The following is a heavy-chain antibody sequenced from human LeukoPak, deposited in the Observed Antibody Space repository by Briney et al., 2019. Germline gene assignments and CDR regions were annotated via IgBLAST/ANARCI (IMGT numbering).Heavy chain of an antibody. CDR1: GFTFSSYA. J-gene: IGHJ5*02. CDR2: ISESGAIT. Sequence: GGSLRLSCAASGFTFSSYAMNWVRQAPGKGLKWVSGISESGAITHYADSVKGRFTISRDNSKNTLYLQMNSLRAENTAVYYCAKDLKPALLCFGEFNWFDPWGQGTLVTVSS. V-gene: IGHV3-23*01. D-gene: IGHD3-10*01. CDR3: AKDLKPALLCFGEFNWFDP.